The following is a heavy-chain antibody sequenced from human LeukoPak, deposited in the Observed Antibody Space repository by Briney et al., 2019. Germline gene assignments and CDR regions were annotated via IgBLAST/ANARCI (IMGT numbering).Heavy chain of an antibody. Sequence: PGGSLRLSCAASGFTFNSYEVNWVRQAPGKGLEWVSYINSGGSAIYYADSVKGRFTISRDNAKNSLYLQMNSLRADDTAVYYCARDRYGDGFAHLDYWGQGALVTVSS. CDR2: INSGGSAI. J-gene: IGHJ4*02. V-gene: IGHV3-48*03. CDR1: GFTFNSYE. CDR3: ARDRYGDGFAHLDY. D-gene: IGHD5-24*01.